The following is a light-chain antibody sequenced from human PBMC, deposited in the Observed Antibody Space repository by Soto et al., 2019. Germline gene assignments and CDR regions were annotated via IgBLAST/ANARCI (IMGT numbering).Light chain of an antibody. J-gene: IGKJ1*01. CDR3: QQYGSSSWT. CDR1: QSVSSSY. CDR2: GAT. Sequence: EIVLTQSPGTLSLSPGERATLSCRASQSVSSSYLAWYQQKPGQAPRLLIYGATSRAPGIPDRFSGSGSGTDFTLTIRRLEPEDFAVYYFQQYGSSSWTFGQGTKVEIK. V-gene: IGKV3-20*01.